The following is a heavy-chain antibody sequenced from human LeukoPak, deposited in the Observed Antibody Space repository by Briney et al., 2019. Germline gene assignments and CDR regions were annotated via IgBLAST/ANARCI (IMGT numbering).Heavy chain of an antibody. J-gene: IGHJ5*02. CDR2: IYSSGNT. V-gene: IGHV4-39*01. CDR1: GGSISTTNYY. CDR3: ARHSGLRSPFDP. D-gene: IGHD3-3*01. Sequence: SETLSLTCTVSGGSISTTNYYWGWIRQPPGRDLEWIGSIYSSGNTYYNPSLESRVTVSVDTSKNQLSLKLTSATAADTSVYYCARHSGLRSPFDPWGQGTLVTVSS.